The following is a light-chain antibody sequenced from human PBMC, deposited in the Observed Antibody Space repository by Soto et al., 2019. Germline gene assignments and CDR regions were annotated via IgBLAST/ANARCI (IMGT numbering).Light chain of an antibody. Sequence: AIRMTPSPSSLSASTGDRVTITCRASQGISSYLAWYQQKPGKAPKLLIYAASTFQSGVPSRFSGSGSGTDFTLTINCLQSEDFATYDGQQYYSYPRTFGQGTKVDIK. CDR2: AAS. V-gene: IGKV1-8*01. CDR1: QGISSY. CDR3: QQYYSYPRT. J-gene: IGKJ1*01.